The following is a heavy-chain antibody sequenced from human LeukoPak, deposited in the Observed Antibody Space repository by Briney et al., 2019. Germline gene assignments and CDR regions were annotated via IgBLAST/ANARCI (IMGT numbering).Heavy chain of an antibody. CDR1: GFTFSRYA. Sequence: PGGSLRLSCAPSGFTFSRYAMSWVRQAPGKGLEWVSVISGSVDSTYYADSVKGRFTISRDNSKNTLYLQMNSLRAEDTAVYYCAKRANYGDFDYWGQGTLVTVSS. V-gene: IGHV3-23*01. CDR3: AKRANYGDFDY. J-gene: IGHJ4*02. D-gene: IGHD4-17*01. CDR2: ISGSVDST.